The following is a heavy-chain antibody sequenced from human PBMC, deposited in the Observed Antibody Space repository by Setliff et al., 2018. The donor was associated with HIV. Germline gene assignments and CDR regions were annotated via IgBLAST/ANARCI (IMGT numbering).Heavy chain of an antibody. V-gene: IGHV1-69*13. D-gene: IGHD6-19*01. Sequence: VASVKVSCKASGGTFSSYAISWVRQAPGQGLEWMGGIIPIFGTANYAQKFQGRVTITADESTSTAYMELSSLRSEDTAVYYCASGGEIAVAGPSLYYFDYWGRGTLVTVSS. CDR2: IIPIFGTA. CDR1: GGTFSSYA. CDR3: ASGGEIAVAGPSLYYFDY. J-gene: IGHJ4*02.